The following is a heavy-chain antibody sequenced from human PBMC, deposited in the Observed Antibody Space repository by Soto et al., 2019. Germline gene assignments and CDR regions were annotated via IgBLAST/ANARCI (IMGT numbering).Heavy chain of an antibody. V-gene: IGHV1-18*04. Sequence: ASVKVSCKAFGSTFTTDGINWVRQAPGQGLEWMGWVSPYNGDTTYAQKVQGRVTMTTDTSTRTAYLELGSLRSDDTAVYYCAREVGHMDVWGQGTTVTVS. CDR2: VSPYNGDT. CDR1: GSTFTTDG. J-gene: IGHJ6*02. CDR3: AREVGHMDV.